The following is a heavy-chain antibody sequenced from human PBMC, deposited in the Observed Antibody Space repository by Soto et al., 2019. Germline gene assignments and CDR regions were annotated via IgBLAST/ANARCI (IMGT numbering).Heavy chain of an antibody. D-gene: IGHD3-22*01. V-gene: IGHV1-69*01. CDR1: GGTFKNYA. CDR3: ARASDTSGYYY. CDR2: ILPVLDEL. J-gene: IGHJ4*02. Sequence: QVQLVQSESEVKKPGSSVKVSCKVSGGTFKNYAISWVRQAPGQGLAWVGGILPVLDELNYAPQLQGRVTITADEVTITAPLELGSLTTEDTAVYFCARASDTSGYYYWGQGTLVTVSS.